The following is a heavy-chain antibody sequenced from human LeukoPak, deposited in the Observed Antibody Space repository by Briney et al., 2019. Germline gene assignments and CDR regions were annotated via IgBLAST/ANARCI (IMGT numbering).Heavy chain of an antibody. V-gene: IGHV4-34*01. Sequence: SETLSLTCAVYGGSVSGYYWSWIRQPPGKGLEWIGEINHSGSTNYNLSLKSRVTISVDTSKNQFSLKLSSVTAADTAVYYCARGRGYYYGSGSAAPFDYWGQGTLVTVSS. CDR3: ARGRGYYYGSGSAAPFDY. CDR2: INHSGST. D-gene: IGHD3-10*01. J-gene: IGHJ4*02. CDR1: GGSVSGYY.